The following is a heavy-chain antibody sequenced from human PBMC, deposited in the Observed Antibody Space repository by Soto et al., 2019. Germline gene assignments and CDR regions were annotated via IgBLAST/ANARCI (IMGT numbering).Heavy chain of an antibody. CDR3: AKPLVVQKYYYYGMDV. CDR2: ISYDGSNK. V-gene: IGHV3-30*18. J-gene: IGHJ6*02. D-gene: IGHD2-15*01. Sequence: PGGSLRLSCAASGFTFSSYGMHWVRQAPGKGLEWVAVISYDGSNKYYADSVKGRFTISRDNSKNTLYLQMNSLRAEDTAVYYCAKPLVVQKYYYYGMDVWGQGTTVTVSS. CDR1: GFTFSSYG.